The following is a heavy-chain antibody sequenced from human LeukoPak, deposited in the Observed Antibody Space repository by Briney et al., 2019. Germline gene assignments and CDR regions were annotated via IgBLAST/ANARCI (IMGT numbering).Heavy chain of an antibody. CDR3: AREAAAAGSDY. Sequence: GGSLRLSCVASGFPFSSYWMTWVRQAPGKGLEWVSVIYSGGSTYYADSVKGRFTISRDNSKNTLYLQMNSLRAEDTAVYYCAREAAAAGSDYWGQGTLVTVSS. CDR1: GFPFSSYW. D-gene: IGHD6-13*01. V-gene: IGHV3-53*01. J-gene: IGHJ4*02. CDR2: IYSGGST.